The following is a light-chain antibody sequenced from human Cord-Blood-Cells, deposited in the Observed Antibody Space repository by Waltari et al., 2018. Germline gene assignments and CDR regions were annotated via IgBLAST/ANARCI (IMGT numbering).Light chain of an antibody. Sequence: ELVMTQSPATLSVSPGERATLSCRASQSVSSNLALYQQNPGQAPRLLSYGASTRATGIPARFSGSGSGTEFTLTISSLQSEDFAVYYCQQYNNWPLTFGGGTKVEIK. CDR1: QSVSSN. CDR2: GAS. J-gene: IGKJ4*01. V-gene: IGKV3-15*01. CDR3: QQYNNWPLT.